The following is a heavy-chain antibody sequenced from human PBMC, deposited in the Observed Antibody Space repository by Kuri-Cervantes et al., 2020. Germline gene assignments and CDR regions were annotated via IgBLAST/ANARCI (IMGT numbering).Heavy chain of an antibody. D-gene: IGHD5-18*01. CDR1: GFTFSSYG. Sequence: GGSLRLSCAASGFTFSSYGMHWVRQAPGRGLEWVAVISYDGSNKYYADSVKGRFTISRDNSKNTLYLQMNSLRAEDTAVYYCARDWRRDLQLWKLDWYFDLWGRGTLVTVSS. CDR3: ARDWRRDLQLWKLDWYFDL. CDR2: ISYDGSNK. J-gene: IGHJ2*01. V-gene: IGHV3-30*03.